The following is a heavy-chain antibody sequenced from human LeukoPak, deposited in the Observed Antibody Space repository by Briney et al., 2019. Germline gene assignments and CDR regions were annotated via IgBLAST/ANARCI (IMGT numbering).Heavy chain of an antibody. Sequence: GGSVRLSCAASGFTFSDYGMHWVRQAPGKGLEWVAVVSFDGSDKDYADSVKGRFTISRDSSRNTLYLQMNSLRAEDTAVYYCAKSGCGSTNCYVNCWGQGTLVTVSS. D-gene: IGHD2-2*01. J-gene: IGHJ4*02. CDR3: AKSGCGSTNCYVNC. V-gene: IGHV3-30*18. CDR2: VSFDGSDK. CDR1: GFTFSDYG.